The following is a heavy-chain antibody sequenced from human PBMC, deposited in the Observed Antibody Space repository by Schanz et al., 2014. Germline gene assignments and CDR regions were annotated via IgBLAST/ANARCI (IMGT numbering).Heavy chain of an antibody. Sequence: EVHLLESGGGLVEPGGSLRLSCATSGFSLDIFAVSWVRQAPGKGLEWVSSFNDGGVTKYYADSVKGSFTISSDNSKSALYLQMSSLRAEDTAVYYCAKSQGSSFDSWGQGTLVTVSS. CDR2: FNDGGVTK. CDR1: GFSLDIFA. V-gene: IGHV3-23*01. CDR3: AKSQGSSFDS. J-gene: IGHJ4*02. D-gene: IGHD6-13*01.